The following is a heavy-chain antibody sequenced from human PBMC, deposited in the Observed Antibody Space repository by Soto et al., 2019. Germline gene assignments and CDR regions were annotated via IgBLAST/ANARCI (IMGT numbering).Heavy chain of an antibody. J-gene: IGHJ4*02. CDR3: ARGRYGDY. CDR2: ISAHNGNT. V-gene: IGHV1-18*01. Sequence: QVHLVQSGAEVKKPGASVKVSCKGSGYTFTSCGITWVRQGPGQGLEWMGWISAHNGNTDYAQRLQGRVTVTRDISTSTAYMELRSLRSDDTAVYYCARGRYGDYWGQGALLTVSS. D-gene: IGHD1-1*01. CDR1: GYTFTSCG.